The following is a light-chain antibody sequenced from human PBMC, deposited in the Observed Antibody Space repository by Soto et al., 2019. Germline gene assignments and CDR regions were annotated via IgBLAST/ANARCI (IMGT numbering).Light chain of an antibody. CDR1: QSVSIY. V-gene: IGKV3-11*01. J-gene: IGKJ5*01. CDR2: GAS. CDR3: QQRSNWLIT. Sequence: EVVLTQSPATLSLPPGERATLSCRASQSVSIYLAWYQQKPGQAPRLLIYGASKRATGIPARFSGSGSGTDFTLTISSLEPEDFALYYCQQRSNWLITFGQGTRLEIK.